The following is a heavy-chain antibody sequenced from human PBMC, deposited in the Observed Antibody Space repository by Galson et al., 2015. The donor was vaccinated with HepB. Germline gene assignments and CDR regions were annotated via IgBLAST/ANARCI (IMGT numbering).Heavy chain of an antibody. CDR1: GFTFRDYA. CDR3: ARKEGSGRFHMGFDY. D-gene: IGHD3-10*01. Sequence: SLRLSCAASGFTFRDYAMSWFRQAPGKGLEWVSFIRSKRYGGTIEYAASVKGRFTMSRDDSESIVYLQMNSLETEDTALYYCARKEGSGRFHMGFDYWGQGTLVTVSS. V-gene: IGHV3-49*03. CDR2: IRSKRYGGTI. J-gene: IGHJ4*02.